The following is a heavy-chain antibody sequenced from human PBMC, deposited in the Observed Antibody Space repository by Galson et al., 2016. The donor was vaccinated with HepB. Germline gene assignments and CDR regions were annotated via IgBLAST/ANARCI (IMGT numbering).Heavy chain of an antibody. CDR3: AKGAAGGTYSALDY. D-gene: IGHD1-26*01. V-gene: IGHV3-23*01. CDR2: ISSSGGTT. CDR1: GFTFGSYA. Sequence: SLRLSCAASGFTFGSYAMTWIRQAPGKGLEWVSSISSSGGTTYYTEPVKGRFTISRDGSESTLYVHMNRLRVEDTAVYYCAKGAAGGTYSALDYWGRGVLVTVSP. J-gene: IGHJ4*02.